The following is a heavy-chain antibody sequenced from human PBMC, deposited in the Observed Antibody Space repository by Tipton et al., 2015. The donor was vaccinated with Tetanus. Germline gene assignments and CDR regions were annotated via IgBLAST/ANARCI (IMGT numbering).Heavy chain of an antibody. CDR3: ARRVVGATLDY. V-gene: IGHV4-31*03. CDR1: GGSLRSGGYY. CDR2: IYYTGNT. D-gene: IGHD1-26*01. Sequence: TLSLTCTVSGGSLRSGGYYWSWIRQHPGQGPEWIGYIYYTGNTYYNPSLKSRVTLSIDMSKNQFSFRLSSVTAADTAVYFCARRVVGATLDYWGQGSLVTVSS. J-gene: IGHJ4*02.